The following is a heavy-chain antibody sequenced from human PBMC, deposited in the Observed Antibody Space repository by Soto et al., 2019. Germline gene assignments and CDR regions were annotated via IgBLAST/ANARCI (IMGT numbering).Heavy chain of an antibody. V-gene: IGHV3-11*01. Sequence: QAQLVESGGALVKPGGSLRLSCAASGFTFTDYYMSWVRQPPGKGLEWVSYVSGDGNTIHYADSVEGRFTISRDNAQNSLYLHMKSLRADDTAVYYCARFWSLSRPNGFDPWALGTLVSVSS. CDR3: ARFWSLSRPNGFDP. J-gene: IGHJ5*02. D-gene: IGHD3-3*01. CDR2: VSGDGNTI. CDR1: GFTFTDYY.